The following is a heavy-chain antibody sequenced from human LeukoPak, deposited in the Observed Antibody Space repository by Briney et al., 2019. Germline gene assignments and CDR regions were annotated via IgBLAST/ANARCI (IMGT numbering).Heavy chain of an antibody. CDR1: GFTFSNAW. Sequence: GGSLRLSCAASGFTFSNAWMSWVRQAPGTGLEWVGRIKSKTDGGTTDYAAPVKGRFTISRDDSKNTLYLQMNSLKTEDTAVYYCTTDREVTPDFDYWGQGTLVTVSS. D-gene: IGHD2-21*02. J-gene: IGHJ4*02. CDR2: IKSKTDGGTT. CDR3: TTDREVTPDFDY. V-gene: IGHV3-15*01.